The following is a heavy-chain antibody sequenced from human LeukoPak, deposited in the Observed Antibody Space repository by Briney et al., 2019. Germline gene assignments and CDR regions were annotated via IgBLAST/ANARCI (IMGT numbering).Heavy chain of an antibody. V-gene: IGHV4-34*01. Sequence: PSETLSLTCAVYGGSFSGDYWSWIRQPPGKGLEWIGEINHSGSTNYNPSLKSRVTISVDTSKNQFSLKLSSVTAADTAVYYCARVNTAMAAPYDYWGQGTLVTVSS. D-gene: IGHD5-18*01. J-gene: IGHJ4*02. CDR1: GGSFSGDY. CDR2: INHSGST. CDR3: ARVNTAMAAPYDY.